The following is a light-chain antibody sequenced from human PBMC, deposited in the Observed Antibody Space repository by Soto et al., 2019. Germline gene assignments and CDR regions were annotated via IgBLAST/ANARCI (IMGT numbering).Light chain of an antibody. CDR1: QSISTE. J-gene: IGKJ2*01. CDR3: QQGHNWPLT. V-gene: IGKV3-15*01. Sequence: EIAMTQSPATLSVSPGERATLSCRASQSISTELAWYQQIPGQPPRLLIYSASTRATGVPARFTGSGSGSEFTLTISGLQSEDCAIYYCQQGHNWPLTCGQGTRLEI. CDR2: SAS.